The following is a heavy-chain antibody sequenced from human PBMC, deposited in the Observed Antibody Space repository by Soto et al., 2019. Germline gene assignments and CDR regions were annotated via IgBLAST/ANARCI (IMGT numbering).Heavy chain of an antibody. CDR1: QFTFNNYW. Sequence: GGSLRLSCAASQFTFNNYWMNWVRQAPGKGLEWVANIKQDGSEKDYVDSVKGRFTISRDNAKNSLFLQMNSLGAEDTAVYYCARTQNYDFWSGYYKAPPYYHYGMDVWGQGTTVTVSS. J-gene: IGHJ6*02. CDR2: IKQDGSEK. V-gene: IGHV3-7*03. CDR3: ARTQNYDFWSGYYKAPPYYHYGMDV. D-gene: IGHD3-3*01.